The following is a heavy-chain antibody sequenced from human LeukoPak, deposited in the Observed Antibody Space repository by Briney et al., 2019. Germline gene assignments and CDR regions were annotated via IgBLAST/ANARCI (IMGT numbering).Heavy chain of an antibody. D-gene: IGHD2/OR15-2a*01. CDR2: TSDIGSI. Sequence: SETLSLTCAVYGGSFSSYYWSWIRQPPGKGLEWIAYTSDIGSINYNPSLKSRVTISLETSKNQFSLKLSSVTAADTAVYYCAGHHPRNTVDFWGQGTLVTVSS. V-gene: IGHV4-59*08. CDR3: AGHHPRNTVDF. J-gene: IGHJ4*02. CDR1: GGSFSSYY.